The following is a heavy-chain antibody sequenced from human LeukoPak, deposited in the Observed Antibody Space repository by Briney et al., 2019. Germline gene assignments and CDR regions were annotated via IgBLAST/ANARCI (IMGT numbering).Heavy chain of an antibody. CDR2: VSGSGDRT. Sequence: GGSLRLSFVASGFTFIDYSMSWVRQTPGRGLEWVADVSGSGDRTYFAASVKGRFTISRDNSKGTVSVHMNSLTSDDTALYYCARSVSCDNGLCYAKWFDPWGHGTRVTVSS. CDR1: GFTFIDYS. V-gene: IGHV3-23*01. D-gene: IGHD3-10*02. CDR3: ARSVSCDNGLCYAKWFDP. J-gene: IGHJ5*02.